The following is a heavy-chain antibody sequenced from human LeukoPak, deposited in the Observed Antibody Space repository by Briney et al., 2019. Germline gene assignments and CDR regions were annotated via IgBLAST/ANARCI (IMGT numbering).Heavy chain of an antibody. V-gene: IGHV4-34*01. CDR2: INHSGST. CDR3: ARRGMGYSSSWYWFDP. Sequence: PSETLSLTCAVYGGSFSGYYWSWIRQPPGKGLEWIGEINHSGSTNCNPSLKSRVTISVDTSKNQFSLKLSSVTAADTAVYYCARRGMGYSSSWYWFDPWGQGTLVTVSS. D-gene: IGHD6-13*01. J-gene: IGHJ5*02. CDR1: GGSFSGYY.